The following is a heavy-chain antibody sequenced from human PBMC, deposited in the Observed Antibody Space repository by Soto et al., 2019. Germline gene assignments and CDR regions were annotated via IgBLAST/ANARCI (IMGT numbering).Heavy chain of an antibody. CDR3: AKALEGYYGMDV. V-gene: IGHV3-30*18. CDR2: ISYDGSNK. J-gene: IGHJ6*02. D-gene: IGHD1-1*01. CDR1: GFTFSSYG. Sequence: PVGSLRLSCAASGFTFSSYGMHWVRQAPGKGLEWVAVISYDGSNKYYADSVKGRFTISRDNSKNTLYLQMNSLRAEDTAVYYCAKALEGYYGMDVWGQGTTVTVSS.